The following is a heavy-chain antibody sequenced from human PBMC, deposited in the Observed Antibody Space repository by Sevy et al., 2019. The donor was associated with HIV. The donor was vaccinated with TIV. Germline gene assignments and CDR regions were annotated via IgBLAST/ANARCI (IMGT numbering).Heavy chain of an antibody. CDR2: INPNSGGT. D-gene: IGHD6-13*01. V-gene: IGHV1-2*06. CDR1: GYTVAGHY. CDR3: TRGPYSNSWFYFHY. J-gene: IGHJ4*02. Sequence: ASVKVSCKASGYTVAGHYIHWVRQAPGQGFEWMGRINPNSGGTDYTQVSQGRVTLTWDTSVSTAYMKLTRLGSDDSAVYYCTRGPYSNSWFYFHYWGQGTLVTVSS.